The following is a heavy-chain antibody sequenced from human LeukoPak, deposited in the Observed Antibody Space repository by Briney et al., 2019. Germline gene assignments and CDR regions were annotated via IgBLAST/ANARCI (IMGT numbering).Heavy chain of an antibody. CDR3: ASLGVVIMGDDAFDI. D-gene: IGHD3-3*01. Sequence: SETLSLTCTVSGGSISSYYWSWIRQPAGKGLEWIGRIYTSGSTNYNPSLKSRVTMSVDTSKNQFSLKLSSVTAADTAVYYCASLGVVIMGDDAFDIWGQGTMVTVSS. CDR1: GGSISSYY. CDR2: IYTSGST. V-gene: IGHV4-4*07. J-gene: IGHJ3*02.